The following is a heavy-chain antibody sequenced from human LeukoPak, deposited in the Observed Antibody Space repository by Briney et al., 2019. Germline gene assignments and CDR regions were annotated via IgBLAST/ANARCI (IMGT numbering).Heavy chain of an antibody. CDR3: ARGRDGYNLVDAFDI. CDR2: ISSSSIYI. Sequence: GGTLRLSCAASGFTFSNYRMNWVRQAPGKGLEWVSSISSSSIYIYYADSLKGRFTISRDNAKNSLYLQMNSLRAEDTAVYYCARGRDGYNLVDAFDIWGQGIMVTVSS. D-gene: IGHD5-24*01. J-gene: IGHJ3*02. CDR1: GFTFSNYR. V-gene: IGHV3-21*01.